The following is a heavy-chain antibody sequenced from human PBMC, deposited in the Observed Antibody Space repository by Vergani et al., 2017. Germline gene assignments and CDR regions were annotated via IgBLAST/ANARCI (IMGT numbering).Heavy chain of an antibody. D-gene: IGHD3-22*01. V-gene: IGHV3-23*04. CDR3: AKDNVPGYYDSSGYCDY. CDR2: ISGSGGFT. CDR1: GFTLGDYA. J-gene: IGHJ4*02. Sequence: EVHLVESGGGLVQPGRSPRLSCSGSGFTLGDYAMTWVRQAPGEGLEWVSGISGSGGFTYYADSVKGRFTISRDNSKNTMFLQMNNLRAEDTAVYYCAKDNVPGYYDSSGYCDYWGQGTLVTVSS.